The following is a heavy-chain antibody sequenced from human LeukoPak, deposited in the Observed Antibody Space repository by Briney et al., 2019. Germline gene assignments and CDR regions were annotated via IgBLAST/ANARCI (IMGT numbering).Heavy chain of an antibody. Sequence: PSETLSLTCTVSGGSISSGDYYWSWIRQPPGKGLEWIGYIYYSGSTYYNPSLKSRVTISVDTSKNQFSLKLSSVTAADTAVYYCARGGRYCSSTSCYKLVDYWGQGTLVTVSS. CDR1: GGSISSGDYY. D-gene: IGHD2-2*01. V-gene: IGHV4-30-4*08. CDR3: ARGGRYCSSTSCYKLVDY. CDR2: IYYSGST. J-gene: IGHJ4*02.